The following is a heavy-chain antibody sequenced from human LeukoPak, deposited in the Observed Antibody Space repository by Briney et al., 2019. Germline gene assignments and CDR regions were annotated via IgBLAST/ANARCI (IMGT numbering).Heavy chain of an antibody. CDR3: ARDSSPYDSSGWATQYFQH. Sequence: GGSLRLSCAASGFTFSGYAMHWVRQAPGKGLEWVAVISYDGSNKYYADSVKGRFTISRDNSKNTLYLQMNSLRAEDTAVYYCARDSSPYDSSGWATQYFQHWGQGTLVTVSS. J-gene: IGHJ1*01. V-gene: IGHV3-30-3*01. CDR1: GFTFSGYA. CDR2: ISYDGSNK. D-gene: IGHD6-19*01.